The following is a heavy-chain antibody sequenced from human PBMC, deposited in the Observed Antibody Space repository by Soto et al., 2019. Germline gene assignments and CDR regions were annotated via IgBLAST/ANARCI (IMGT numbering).Heavy chain of an antibody. J-gene: IGHJ6*02. CDR2: INHSVTT. Sequence: PSETLSLTCAVSGGSISSSNWWTWVRPPPERGVEWVGEINHSVTTNYNPSLKSRVTISVDNSNNQFSLKLTAVTAADTAMYYCARAAYGMDVWGQGTTVTVSS. CDR1: GGSISSSNW. CDR3: ARAAYGMDV. V-gene: IGHV4-4*02.